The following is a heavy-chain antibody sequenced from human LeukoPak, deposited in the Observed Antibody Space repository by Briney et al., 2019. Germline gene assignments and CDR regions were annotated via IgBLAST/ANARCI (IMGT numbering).Heavy chain of an antibody. Sequence: PGGSLRLSCAASGFTFSSYSMNWVRQAPGKGLEGVSSISSSSSYIYYADSVKGRFTISRDNAKNSLYLQMTSLRAEDTAVYYCARVDSSSWYLAGSVDYWGQGTLVTVSS. V-gene: IGHV3-21*01. J-gene: IGHJ4*02. CDR2: ISSSSSYI. CDR1: GFTFSSYS. CDR3: ARVDSSSWYLAGSVDY. D-gene: IGHD6-13*01.